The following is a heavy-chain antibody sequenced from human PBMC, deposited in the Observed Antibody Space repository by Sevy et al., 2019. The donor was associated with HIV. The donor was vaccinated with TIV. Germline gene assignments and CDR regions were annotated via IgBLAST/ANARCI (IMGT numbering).Heavy chain of an antibody. V-gene: IGHV3-73*01. J-gene: IGHJ6*02. D-gene: IGHD3-10*01. CDR3: TTSMIRGVIIGYYGMDV. CDR2: IRSKTYSYAT. Sequence: GGSLRLSCAASGFTFSGSAMHWVRQASGKGLEWVGRIRSKTYSYATAYAASVTGRFTISRDDSKNTTYLQMNSLKTEDTAVYYCTTSMIRGVIIGYYGMDVWGQGTMVTVSS. CDR1: GFTFSGSA.